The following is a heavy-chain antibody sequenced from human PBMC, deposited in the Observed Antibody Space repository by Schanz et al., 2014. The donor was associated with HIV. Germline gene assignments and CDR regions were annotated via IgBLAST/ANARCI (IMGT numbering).Heavy chain of an antibody. D-gene: IGHD5-18*01. J-gene: IGHJ4*02. CDR2: IKQDGSEK. Sequence: EVQLVESGGGLVQPGGSLRLSCAASGFTFRTHGIHWVRQAPAKGLEWVANIKQDGSEKYYVDSVKGRFTISRDNPKTSLYLQMSSLRAEDTAVYYCAREGATGYITYWGQGTLVTVSS. CDR1: GFTFRTHG. V-gene: IGHV3-7*01. CDR3: AREGATGYITY.